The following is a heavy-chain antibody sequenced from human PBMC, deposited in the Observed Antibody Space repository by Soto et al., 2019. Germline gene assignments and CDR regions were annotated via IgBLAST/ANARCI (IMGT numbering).Heavy chain of an antibody. D-gene: IGHD3-16*01. CDR2: ISATGGGT. J-gene: IGHJ4*02. V-gene: IGHV3-23*01. CDR1: GFKFSNYA. CDR3: AKDRRAGGNSAFYFDF. Sequence: VGSLRLSCAAAGFKFSNYAMSWVRQAPGKGLEWVSLISATGGGTYYADSVKGRFTISRDHSHNTLYLQVHSLTAEDTAVYYCAKDRRAGGNSAFYFDFWGQGAQVTVSS.